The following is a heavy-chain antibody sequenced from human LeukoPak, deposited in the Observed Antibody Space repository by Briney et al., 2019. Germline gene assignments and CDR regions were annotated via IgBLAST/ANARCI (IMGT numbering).Heavy chain of an antibody. CDR2: IKTDGSEK. CDR3: ATYSSLNRREFQF. D-gene: IGHD3-22*01. CDR1: GFTFSNYW. V-gene: IGHV3-7*01. Sequence: GGSLRLSCEGSGFTFSNYWMGWVRQAPGKGLQWVANIKTDGSEKYYVGSVKGRFTISRDNAKNSLYLQMNSLRAEDTAVYYCATYSSLNRREFQFWGQGTLLTVSS. J-gene: IGHJ1*01.